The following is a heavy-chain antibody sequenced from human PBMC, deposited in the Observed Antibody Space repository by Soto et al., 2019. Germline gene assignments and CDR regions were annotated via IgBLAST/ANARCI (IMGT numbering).Heavy chain of an antibody. CDR3: TKGTWLDI. V-gene: IGHV3-23*01. CDR2: ISVSDPGT. Sequence: EVQLLESGGGLEQPGGSLRLSCAASGFTFGSHDMSWVRQAPGKALEWVSSISVSDPGTYYAYSVKCRFTTSRDISKNTLFLQMDSLRAEDTALYYCTKGTWLDIWGQGTMVTVSS. J-gene: IGHJ3*02. CDR1: GFTFGSHD. D-gene: IGHD6-19*01.